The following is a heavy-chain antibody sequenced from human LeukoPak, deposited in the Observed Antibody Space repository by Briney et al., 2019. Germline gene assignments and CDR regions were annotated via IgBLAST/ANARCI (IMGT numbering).Heavy chain of an antibody. D-gene: IGHD2-2*01. CDR1: GGTFSSYA. J-gene: IGHJ6*03. Sequence: VKVSCKASGGTFSSYAISWVRQAPGQGLEWMGGIIPIFGKANYAQKFQGRVTITADESTSTAYMELSRLRSEDTAVYYCARLVVPAANYYYYYYMDVWGKGTTVTVSS. V-gene: IGHV1-69*01. CDR2: IIPIFGKA. CDR3: ARLVVPAANYYYYYYMDV.